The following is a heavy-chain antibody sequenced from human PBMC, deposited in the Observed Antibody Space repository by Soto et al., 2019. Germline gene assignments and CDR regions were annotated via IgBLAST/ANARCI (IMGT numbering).Heavy chain of an antibody. CDR1: GLRVSCYE. CDR2: ISGSGTTM. J-gene: IGHJ6*02. D-gene: IGHD5-18*01. Sequence: SLTLSCAASGLRVSCYEMNSVRQAPGKGLEWVAFISGSGTTMYYVDSVKGRFSISRDNARKTLYLQMNSLKAEDTAVYYCTSRAYNYGARFQYENSGMDVWGHGTTVTVS. CDR3: TSRAYNYGARFQYENSGMDV. V-gene: IGHV3-48*03.